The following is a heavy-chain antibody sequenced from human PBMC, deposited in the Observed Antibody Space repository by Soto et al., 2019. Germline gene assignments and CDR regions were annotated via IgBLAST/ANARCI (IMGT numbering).Heavy chain of an antibody. CDR1: GFTFSSYA. V-gene: IGHV3-30-3*01. CDR2: ISYDGSNK. CDR3: ARDFHGMDV. Sequence: QVQLVESGGGVVQPGRSLRLSCAASGFTFSSYAMHWVRQAPGKGLEWVAVISYDGSNKYYADSVKGRFTISRDNSKNTLYLQMNSLGAEDTAVYYCARDFHGMDVWGQGTTVTVSS. J-gene: IGHJ6*02.